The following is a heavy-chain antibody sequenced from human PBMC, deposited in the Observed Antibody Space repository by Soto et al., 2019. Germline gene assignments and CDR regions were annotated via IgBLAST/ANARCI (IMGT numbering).Heavy chain of an antibody. Sequence: LRLSCAASGLTFSSYAMSWVRLAPGKGLEWVSGISGSGGSTYYADSVKARFTISRDNSKNTLYLQMNSLRAEDTAVYYCAKGSGYSTGWSFDYWGQGTLVTVSS. CDR3: AKGSGYSTGWSFDY. CDR2: ISGSGGST. D-gene: IGHD6-19*01. CDR1: GLTFSSYA. V-gene: IGHV3-23*01. J-gene: IGHJ4*02.